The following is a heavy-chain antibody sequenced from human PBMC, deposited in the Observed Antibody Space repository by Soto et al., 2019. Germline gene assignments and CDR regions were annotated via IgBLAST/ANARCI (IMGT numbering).Heavy chain of an antibody. CDR2: ISAYNGYT. V-gene: IGHV1-18*01. CDR3: ARDSRLTDSYYFGMDV. J-gene: IGHJ6*02. CDR1: GYTFTNYG. D-gene: IGHD2-8*01. Sequence: QVRLVQSGTELKKPGASVKVSCKASGYTFTNYGTSWARQAPGQGLEWMGWISAYNGYTNYAQKFQGRVTMTTDTSTSTAYMELRSLRSDDTAVYYCARDSRLTDSYYFGMDVWGQGTTVTVSS.